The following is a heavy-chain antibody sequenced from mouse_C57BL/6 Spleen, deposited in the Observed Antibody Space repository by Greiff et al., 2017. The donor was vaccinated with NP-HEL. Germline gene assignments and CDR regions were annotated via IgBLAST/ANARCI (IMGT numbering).Heavy chain of an antibody. Sequence: VQLQQPGAELVRPGSSVKLSCKASGYTFTSYWMDWVKQRPGQGLEWIGNIYPSDSETHYNQKFKDKATLTVDKSSSTAYMQLSILTSEDSAVYSCARGNSDWDFDVWGTGTTVTVSS. V-gene: IGHV1-61*01. CDR1: GYTFTSYW. CDR2: IYPSDSET. CDR3: ARGNSDWDFDV. J-gene: IGHJ1*03. D-gene: IGHD2-1*01.